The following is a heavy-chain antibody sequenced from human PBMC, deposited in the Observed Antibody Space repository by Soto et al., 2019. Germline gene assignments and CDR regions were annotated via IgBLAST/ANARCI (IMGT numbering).Heavy chain of an antibody. CDR3: AHRILRTVFGLVTTTAIYFDF. D-gene: IGHD3-3*01. J-gene: IGHJ4*02. Sequence: QITLNESGPTVVKPAETLTLTCTFSGFSLTTSGVGVGWIRQSPGKAPEWLALIYWDDDKRYSASLKSRLTLTKETSKNQVVLTMASVDPADTATYYCAHRILRTVFGLVTTTAIYFDFWGQGTPVVVSS. CDR2: IYWDDDK. CDR1: GFSLTTSGVG. V-gene: IGHV2-5*02.